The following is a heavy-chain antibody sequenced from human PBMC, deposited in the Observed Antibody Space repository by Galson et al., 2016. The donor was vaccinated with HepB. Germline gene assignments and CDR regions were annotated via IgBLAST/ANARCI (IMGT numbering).Heavy chain of an antibody. V-gene: IGHV3-23*01. J-gene: IGHJ4*02. CDR3: TRTTANLDY. Sequence: SLRLSCAASGFTFSIYGMTWVRQAPGQGLEWVSSISGYTENTFYADSVKGRFTISRDNSKDILYLQMNNLRAEDTAVYYCTRTTANLDYWGQGTPVTVSS. CDR2: ISGYTENT. D-gene: IGHD1-7*01. CDR1: GFTFSIYG.